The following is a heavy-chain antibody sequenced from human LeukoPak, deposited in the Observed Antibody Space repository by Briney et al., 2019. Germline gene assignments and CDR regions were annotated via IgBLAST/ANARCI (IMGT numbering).Heavy chain of an antibody. D-gene: IGHD5-18*01. Sequence: GGSLRLSCAASGNYWMHWVRQAPGKGLVWVSHVNSDGSWTSHADSVKGRFTISRDNAKNSLYLQMNSLRAEDTAVYYCARDMRDTAMPYFDYWGQGTLVTVSS. CDR1: GNYW. V-gene: IGHV3-74*01. CDR3: ARDMRDTAMPYFDY. J-gene: IGHJ4*02. CDR2: VNSDGSWT.